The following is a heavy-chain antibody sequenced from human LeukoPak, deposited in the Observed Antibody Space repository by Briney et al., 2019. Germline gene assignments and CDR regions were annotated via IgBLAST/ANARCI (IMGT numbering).Heavy chain of an antibody. CDR2: IYTSGST. Sequence: SQSLSLTCTVSGGSFSSGSYYWSWLRQPAGTGLEWIGRIYTSGSTNYNPSLKSRVTISVDTSKNQFSLKLSSVTAADTAVYYCARGTSPRYCSSTSCSYFDYWGQGTLVTVSS. V-gene: IGHV4-61*02. D-gene: IGHD2-2*01. CDR1: GGSFSSGSYY. CDR3: ARGTSPRYCSSTSCSYFDY. J-gene: IGHJ4*02.